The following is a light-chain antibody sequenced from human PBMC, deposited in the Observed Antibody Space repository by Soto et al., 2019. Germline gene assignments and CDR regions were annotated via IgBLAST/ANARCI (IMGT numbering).Light chain of an antibody. CDR1: SSDVGGYNY. CDR2: EVS. V-gene: IGLV2-14*01. CDR3: SSYTSSSALV. Sequence: QSVLTQPASVSGSPGQSITISCTGTSSDVGGYNYVSWYQQHPGKAPKLMIYEVSNRPSGVSNLFSGSKSGNTASLTISGLQAEDEADYYCSSYTSSSALVFGTGTKVTVL. J-gene: IGLJ1*01.